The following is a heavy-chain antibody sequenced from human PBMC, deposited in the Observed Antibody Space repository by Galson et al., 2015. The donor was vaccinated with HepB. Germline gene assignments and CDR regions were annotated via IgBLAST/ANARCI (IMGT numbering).Heavy chain of an antibody. V-gene: IGHV3-15*01. CDR1: GFIFSNAW. D-gene: IGHD4-17*01. J-gene: IGHJ4*02. CDR3: STDSDYGDWGIDY. Sequence: SLRLSCAGSGFIFSNAWMSWVRQAPGKVPEWVGRIKRLTDGGTTDFASFVKGRFTISRDDSRNTLYLQMNSLETEDTGVYYCSTDSDYGDWGIDYWGQGALVTVSS. CDR2: IKRLTDGGTT.